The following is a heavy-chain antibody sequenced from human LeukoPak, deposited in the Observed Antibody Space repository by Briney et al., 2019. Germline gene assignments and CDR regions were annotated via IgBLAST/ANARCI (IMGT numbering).Heavy chain of an antibody. V-gene: IGHV4-59*08. J-gene: IGHJ4*02. Sequence: PSETLSLTCTVSGGSVTRYYCNWVRQPPGRGLEWIGYIYYSGGTNYNPSLESRVTISLDTAKNQFSLKLRSVTAEDTAVYYCATTGATSPSSASWFNIEYWGQGTLVPVSS. D-gene: IGHD6-13*01. CDR3: ATTGATSPSSASWFNIEY. CDR2: IYYSGGT. CDR1: GGSVTRYY.